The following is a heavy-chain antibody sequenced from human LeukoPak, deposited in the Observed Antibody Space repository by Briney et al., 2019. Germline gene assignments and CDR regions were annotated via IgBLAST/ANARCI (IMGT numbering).Heavy chain of an antibody. CDR2: ISYDGSNK. Sequence: GGSLRLTCAASGFTFSSYAMHWVRQAPGKGLEWVAVISYDGSNKYYADSVKGRFTISRDNSKNTLYLQMNSLRAEDTAVYYCATHVSDDILTGYFDYWGQGTLVTVSS. CDR3: ATHVSDDILTGYFDY. J-gene: IGHJ4*02. CDR1: GFTFSSYA. V-gene: IGHV3-30*01. D-gene: IGHD3-9*01.